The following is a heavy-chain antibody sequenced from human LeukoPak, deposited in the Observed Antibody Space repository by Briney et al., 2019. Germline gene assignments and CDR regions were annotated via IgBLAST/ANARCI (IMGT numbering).Heavy chain of an antibody. CDR2: ISYDGSNK. CDR1: GFTFSSYG. CDR3: AKRYCSGGSCYHADY. D-gene: IGHD2-15*01. J-gene: IGHJ4*02. Sequence: GRSLRLSCAASGFTFSSYGMHWVRQAPGKGLEWVAVISYDGSNKYYADSVKGRFTISRDNSKNTLYLQMNSLRAEDTAVYYCAKRYCSGGSCYHADYWGQGTLVTVSS. V-gene: IGHV3-30*18.